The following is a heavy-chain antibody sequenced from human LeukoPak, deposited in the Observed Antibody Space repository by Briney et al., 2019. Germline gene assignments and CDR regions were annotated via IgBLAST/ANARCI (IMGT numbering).Heavy chain of an antibody. J-gene: IGHJ5*02. CDR1: GGSFSSYY. D-gene: IGHD3-3*01. CDR3: ARDPYDYDFWSGYSPRWFGP. V-gene: IGHV4-34*01. CDR2: INHSGST. Sequence: SETLSLTCAVYGGSFSSYYWSWIRQPPGKGLEWIGEINHSGSTNYNPSLKSRVTISVDTSKNKFSLKLSSVTAADTAVYYCARDPYDYDFWSGYSPRWFGPWGQGTLVTVSS.